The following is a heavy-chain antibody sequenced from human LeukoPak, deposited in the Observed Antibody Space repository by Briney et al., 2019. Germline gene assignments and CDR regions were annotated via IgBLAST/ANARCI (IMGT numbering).Heavy chain of an antibody. D-gene: IGHD6-6*01. CDR3: AKDWSSSSPYYFDN. V-gene: IGHV3-53*01. CDR2: IYSGGST. J-gene: IGHJ4*02. CDR1: GFTVSSNY. Sequence: GGSLRLSCAASGFTVSSNYMSWVRQAPGKGLEWVSVIYSGGSTYYADSVKGRFTISRDNSKNTLYLQMNSLRAEDTAVYYCAKDWSSSSPYYFDNWGQGTQVTVSS.